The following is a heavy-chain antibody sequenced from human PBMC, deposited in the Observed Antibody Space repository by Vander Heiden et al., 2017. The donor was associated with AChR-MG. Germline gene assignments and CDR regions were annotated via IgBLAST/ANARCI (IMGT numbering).Heavy chain of an antibody. CDR2: INPSGGST. CDR3: ARSPCITIFGVVSDRGCYYYYGMDV. Sequence: QVQLVQSGAEVKKPGASVKVSCKASGYTFTSYYMHWVRQAPGQGLEWMGIINPSGGSTSYAQKFQGRVTMTRDTSTSTVYMELSSLRSEDTAVYYCARSPCITIFGVVSDRGCYYYYGMDVWGQGTTVTVSS. CDR1: GYTFTSYY. V-gene: IGHV1-46*03. D-gene: IGHD3-3*01. J-gene: IGHJ6*02.